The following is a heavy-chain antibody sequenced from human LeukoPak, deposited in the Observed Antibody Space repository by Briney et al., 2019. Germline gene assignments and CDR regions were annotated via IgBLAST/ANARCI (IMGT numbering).Heavy chain of an antibody. CDR2: INSGGGSTI. CDR3: ARDGGSAWFLDY. D-gene: IGHD6-19*01. J-gene: IGHJ4*02. Sequence: GGSLRLSCVASGFSFSDFYMTWIRQSPGKGLEWVSYINSGGGSTIYYTASVKGRFSITRDNAKNSLYLQMNSLRAEDTAVYYCARDGGSAWFLDYWGQGTLVTVSS. CDR1: GFSFSDFY. V-gene: IGHV3-11*04.